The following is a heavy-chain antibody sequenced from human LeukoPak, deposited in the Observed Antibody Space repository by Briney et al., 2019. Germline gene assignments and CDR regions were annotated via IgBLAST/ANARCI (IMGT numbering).Heavy chain of an antibody. CDR3: ATTHYELLDV. Sequence: GGSLRLSCAASGFSFSPSPMSWVRQPPGKGLEWVSAMNNGPGATFYRDSVRGRFTISRDDSKSTLYLQMNSLRAEDTGTYYCATTHYELLDVWGQGTTVTVSS. CDR1: GFSFSPSP. J-gene: IGHJ6*02. V-gene: IGHV3-23*01. CDR2: MNNGPGAT. D-gene: IGHD1-7*01.